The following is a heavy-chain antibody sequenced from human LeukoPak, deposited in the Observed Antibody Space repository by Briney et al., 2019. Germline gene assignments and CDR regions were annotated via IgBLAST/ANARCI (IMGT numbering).Heavy chain of an antibody. J-gene: IGHJ4*02. V-gene: IGHV3-23*01. D-gene: IGHD6-13*01. Sequence: GGSLRLSCAASGFTFSTYAMSWVRQAPGKGLEWVSAISGSADSTYYADSVKGRFTISRDNSKNTLYLQMNSLRAEDTAVYYCANLQGIAAAGTLDYWGQGTLVTVSS. CDR2: ISGSADST. CDR3: ANLQGIAAAGTLDY. CDR1: GFTFSTYA.